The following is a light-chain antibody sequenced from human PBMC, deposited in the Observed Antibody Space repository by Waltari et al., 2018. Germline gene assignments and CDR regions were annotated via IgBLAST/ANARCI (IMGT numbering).Light chain of an antibody. V-gene: IGKV3-20*01. CDR2: GAS. CDR1: QSVGSS. Sequence: EIVLTPSPGTLSLSPGERATLSCRASQSVGSSLAWYQQKPGQAPRLLIYGASSRATGIPDRFSGSGAGTDFSLTISRLEPEDFAVYYCQHYVRLPATFGQGTKVEIK. J-gene: IGKJ1*01. CDR3: QHYVRLPAT.